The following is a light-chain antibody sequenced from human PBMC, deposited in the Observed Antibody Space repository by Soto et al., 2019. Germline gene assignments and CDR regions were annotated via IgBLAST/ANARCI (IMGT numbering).Light chain of an antibody. Sequence: IVVTQSPSTLSVSPGERATLSCRASQCVXSNFDWYQQKPGQAPRLLXDGASTRATGIPARLSGSGSGTEFALTISSLQSEDFAVYYCQQYNNWPLTFGQGTRLEIK. CDR3: QQYNNWPLT. CDR2: GAS. V-gene: IGKV3-15*01. J-gene: IGKJ5*01. CDR1: QCVXSN.